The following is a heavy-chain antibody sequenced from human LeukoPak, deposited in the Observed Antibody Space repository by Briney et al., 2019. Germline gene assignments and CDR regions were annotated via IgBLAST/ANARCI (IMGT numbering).Heavy chain of an antibody. V-gene: IGHV3-48*01. CDR3: ARDPPYYYGSGSYYFDY. CDR1: GFTFSSYS. Sequence: GGSLRLSCAASGFTFSSYSMNWVRQAPGKGLEWVSYISSSSSTIYYADSVKGRFTISRDNAKNSLYLQMNSLRAEDTAVYYCARDPPYYYGSGSYYFDYWVQGTLVTVSS. CDR2: ISSSSSTI. J-gene: IGHJ4*02. D-gene: IGHD3-10*01.